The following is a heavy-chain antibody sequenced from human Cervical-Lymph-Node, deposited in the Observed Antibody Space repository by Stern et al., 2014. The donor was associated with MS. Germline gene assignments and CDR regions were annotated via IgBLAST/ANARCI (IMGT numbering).Heavy chain of an antibody. CDR1: GGSFSTVE. V-gene: IGHV1-69*01. J-gene: IGHJ4*02. Sequence: VQLVQSGAEVKKPGSSMKVSCKASGGSFSTVEIGWVRQAPGQGLEWLGGITPLFGTTTYAPRIQGRVTIIADESTDAVNMELSSLRSEDTAVYYCVRDQGGIAASWGQGTLVIVSS. CDR2: ITPLFGTT. D-gene: IGHD6-13*01. CDR3: VRDQGGIAAS.